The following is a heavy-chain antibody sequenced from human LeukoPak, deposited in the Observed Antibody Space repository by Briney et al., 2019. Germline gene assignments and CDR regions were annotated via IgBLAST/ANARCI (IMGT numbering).Heavy chain of an antibody. CDR3: ARSSPVRLEPDYYYGMDV. J-gene: IGHJ6*04. Sequence: TGGSLRLSCAASGFTFSSYAMSWVRQAPGKGLEWVSAISGSGGSTYYADSVKGRFTISRDNSKNTLYLQMNSLRAEDTAVYYCARSSPVRLEPDYYYGMDVWGKGTTVTVSS. CDR1: GFTFSSYA. V-gene: IGHV3-23*01. CDR2: ISGSGGST. D-gene: IGHD1-1*01.